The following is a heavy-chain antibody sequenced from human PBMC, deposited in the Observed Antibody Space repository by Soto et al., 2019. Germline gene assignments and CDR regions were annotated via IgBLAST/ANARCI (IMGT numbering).Heavy chain of an antibody. V-gene: IGHV3-33*02. J-gene: IGHJ5*01. Sequence: SLRLSFRTSKVSFAIDGMYWVRQSPGKGLEWLAYMSLDGTEKHYADFAKGRLTVSKDRSESATTFFFLMDTLKRDDTAVYHCAPGVNGYGRGWADKPLDSWGRGTLVTVSS. CDR2: MSLDGTEK. CDR3: APGVNGYGRGWADKPLDS. CDR1: KVSFAIDG. D-gene: IGHD6-19*01.